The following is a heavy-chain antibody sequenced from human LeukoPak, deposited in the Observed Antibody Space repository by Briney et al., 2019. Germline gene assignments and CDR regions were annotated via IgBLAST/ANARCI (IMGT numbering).Heavy chain of an antibody. J-gene: IGHJ4*02. CDR3: ARDDYGETFDY. D-gene: IGHD4-17*01. V-gene: IGHV3-23*01. CDR1: GFTFSSYA. Sequence: GGSLRLSCAASGFTFSSYAMSWVRQAPGKGLEWVSAISGSGGSTYYADSVKGRFTISRDNSKNTLYLQMNSLRAKDTAVYYCARDDYGETFDYWGQGTLVTVSS. CDR2: ISGSGGST.